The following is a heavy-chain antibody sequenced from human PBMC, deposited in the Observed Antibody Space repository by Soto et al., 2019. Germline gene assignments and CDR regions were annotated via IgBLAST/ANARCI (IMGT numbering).Heavy chain of an antibody. CDR2: ISAYNGNT. CDR1: GYTFTSYG. CDR3: ARDLPYGDYLLTYYYYYYYYMAV. Sequence: ASVKVSCKASGYTFTSYGISWVRQAPGQGLEWMGWISAYNGNTNYAQKLQGRVTMTTDTSTSTAYMELRSLRSDDTAVYYCARDLPYGDYLLTYYYYYYYYMAVWGKETSVTV. J-gene: IGHJ6*03. D-gene: IGHD4-17*01. V-gene: IGHV1-18*01.